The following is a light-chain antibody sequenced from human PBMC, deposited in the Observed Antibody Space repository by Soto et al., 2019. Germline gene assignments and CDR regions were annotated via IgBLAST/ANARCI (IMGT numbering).Light chain of an antibody. Sequence: TVMTQSPATLSVSPGERATLSCRASQSVYSSLAWYQQKPGQAPRLLTYGASSRATGIPDRFSGGGSGTDFSLTISRLDPEDFAVYYCQQYSSSPITFGQGTRLEIK. CDR3: QQYSSSPIT. CDR1: QSVYSS. V-gene: IGKV3-20*01. J-gene: IGKJ5*01. CDR2: GAS.